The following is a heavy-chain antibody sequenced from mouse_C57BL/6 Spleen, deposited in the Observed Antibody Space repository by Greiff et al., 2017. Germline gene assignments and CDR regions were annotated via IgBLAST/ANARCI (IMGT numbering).Heavy chain of an antibody. J-gene: IGHJ2*01. Sequence: VQLQQPGAELVMPGASVKLSCKASGYTFTSYWMHWVKQRPGQGLEWIGEIDPSDSYTNYNQKFKGKSTLTVDKSSSTAYMQLSSLTSEDSAVYYGARRGYDGYYFDYWGQGTTLTVAS. CDR1: GYTFTSYW. CDR3: ARRGYDGYYFDY. D-gene: IGHD2-2*01. CDR2: IDPSDSYT. V-gene: IGHV1-69*01.